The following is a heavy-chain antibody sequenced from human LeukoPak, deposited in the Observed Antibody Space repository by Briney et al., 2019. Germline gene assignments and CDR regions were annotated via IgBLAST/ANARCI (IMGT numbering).Heavy chain of an antibody. CDR3: ARLGYCSSTSCSGPTFAFDI. D-gene: IGHD2-2*01. CDR1: RFTVSSNY. Sequence: GGSLRLSCAASRFTVSSNYMGWVRQAPGKGLEWVSFIYGGGNTYYADSVKGRFTISRDNSKNTLYLQMNSLRADDTAVYYCARLGYCSSTSCSGPTFAFDIWGQGTMVTVSS. V-gene: IGHV3-66*04. J-gene: IGHJ3*02. CDR2: IYGGGNT.